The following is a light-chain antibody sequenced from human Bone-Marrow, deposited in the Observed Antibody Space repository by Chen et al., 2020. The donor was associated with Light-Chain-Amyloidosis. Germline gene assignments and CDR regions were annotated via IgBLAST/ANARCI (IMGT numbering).Light chain of an antibody. J-gene: IGKJ1*01. V-gene: IGKV1-5*03. CDR3: QQYNSLPWT. Sequence: DIQMTQSPSTLSASDGDRVTITCRASQSINNWLAWYQQKPGKGPKLLLYKSSTLERGVPSKFSGSGSGTEFTLTISSLQPDDFATYYCQQYNSLPWTFGQGTKVEI. CDR1: QSINNW. CDR2: KSS.